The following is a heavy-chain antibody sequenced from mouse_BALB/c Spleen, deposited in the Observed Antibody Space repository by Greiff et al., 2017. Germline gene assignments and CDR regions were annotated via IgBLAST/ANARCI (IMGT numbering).Heavy chain of an antibody. V-gene: IGHV1S81*02. Sequence: VQLQQSGAELVKPGASVKLSCKASGYTFTSYYMYWVKQRPGQGLEWIGEINPSNGGTNFNEKFKSKATLTVDKSSSTAYMQLSSLTSEDSAVYYCTRPFTTANRYFDVWGAGTTVTVSS. J-gene: IGHJ1*01. CDR3: TRPFTTANRYFDV. D-gene: IGHD1-2*01. CDR2: INPSNGGT. CDR1: GYTFTSYY.